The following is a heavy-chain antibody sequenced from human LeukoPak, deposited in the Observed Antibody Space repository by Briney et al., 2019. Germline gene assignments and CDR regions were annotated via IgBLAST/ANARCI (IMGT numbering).Heavy chain of an antibody. CDR2: IKGDGSQK. Sequence: GGSLRLSCAASGFSFSDHWLDWVRQAPGKGLEWVAHIKGDGSQKYYVDSVKGRFTISRDNAKTSLYLQMDSLRAEDTAVYYCAKGAKIPADFDYWGQGTLVTVSS. V-gene: IGHV3-7*03. CDR3: AKGAKIPADFDY. J-gene: IGHJ4*02. CDR1: GFSFSDHW.